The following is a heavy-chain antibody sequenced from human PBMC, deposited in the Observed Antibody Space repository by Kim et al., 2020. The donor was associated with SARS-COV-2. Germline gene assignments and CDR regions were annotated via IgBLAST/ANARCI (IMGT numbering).Heavy chain of an antibody. Sequence: RTYYNPSLKSRGTRSVDTSKNQLSLKRSAVTAADTAVYYCARGRGSGPFDYWGQGTLVTVSS. J-gene: IGHJ4*02. CDR2: RT. CDR3: ARGRGSGPFDY. V-gene: IGHV4-30-2*01. D-gene: IGHD3-10*01.